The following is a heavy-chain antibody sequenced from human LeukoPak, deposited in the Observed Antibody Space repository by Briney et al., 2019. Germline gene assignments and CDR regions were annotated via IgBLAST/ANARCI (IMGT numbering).Heavy chain of an antibody. V-gene: IGHV3-53*01. CDR1: GFTVTGNY. CDR3: ARDWPSEWEQLPDYDAVDI. CDR2: SYSGDKT. J-gene: IGHJ3*02. D-gene: IGHD1-26*01. Sequence: GGSLRLSCAASGFTVTGNYMSWVRQAPGKGLEWVSVSYSGDKTYYADSVKGRFTISRDNSKNTLYVQMNSLRDEDTAVYYCARDWPSEWEQLPDYDAVDIWGQGTMVTVSS.